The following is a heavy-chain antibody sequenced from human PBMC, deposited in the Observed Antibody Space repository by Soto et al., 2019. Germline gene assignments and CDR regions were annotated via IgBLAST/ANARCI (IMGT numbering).Heavy chain of an antibody. Sequence: EASVKVSCKASGYTFTGYYMHWVRQAPGQGLEWMGWINPNSGGTNYAQKFQGWVTMTRDTSISTAYMELSRLRSDDTAVYYCARGGMTTVTPGDAFDIWGQGTMVTVSS. CDR1: GYTFTGYY. V-gene: IGHV1-2*04. CDR2: INPNSGGT. CDR3: ARGGMTTVTPGDAFDI. D-gene: IGHD4-17*01. J-gene: IGHJ3*02.